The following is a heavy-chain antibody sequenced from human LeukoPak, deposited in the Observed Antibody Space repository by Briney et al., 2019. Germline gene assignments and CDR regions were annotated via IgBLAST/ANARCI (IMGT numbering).Heavy chain of an antibody. Sequence: SETLSLTCTVSGYSISSGYYWGWIRQPPGKGLEWIGSIYDSGSTYYNPSLTSRVTISVDTSKNQFSLKLSSVAAADTAGYYCARDLPVGYWGQGTLVTVSS. J-gene: IGHJ4*02. CDR3: ARDLPVGY. CDR1: GYSISSGYY. CDR2: IYDSGST. V-gene: IGHV4-38-2*02.